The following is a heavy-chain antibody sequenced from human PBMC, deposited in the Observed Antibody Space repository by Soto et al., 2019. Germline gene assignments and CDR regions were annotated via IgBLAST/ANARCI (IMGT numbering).Heavy chain of an antibody. D-gene: IGHD2-8*01. CDR1: GGSFSGYY. V-gene: IGHV4-34*01. Sequence: SETLSLTCAVYGGSFSGYYWSWIRQPPGKGLEWIGEINHSGSTNYNPSLKSRVTISVDTSKNQFSLKLSSVTAADTAVYYCARGRANGYYYGMDVWGQGTTVTVSS. CDR2: INHSGST. J-gene: IGHJ6*02. CDR3: ARGRANGYYYGMDV.